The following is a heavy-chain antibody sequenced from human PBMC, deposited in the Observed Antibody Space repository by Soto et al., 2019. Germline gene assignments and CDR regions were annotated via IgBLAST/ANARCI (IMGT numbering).Heavy chain of an antibody. CDR3: TGGYCTGGTCYSGYFQH. CDR1: GFTFSGST. J-gene: IGHJ1*01. CDR2: IRSKANDYAT. Sequence: DVQLVQSGGGLVQPGGSLKLSCAASGFTFSGSTVHWVRQASGEGLQWVGRIRSKANDYATTYIASVKGRFTISRDDSRNTAYLQMSCLKTEDTAVYYCTGGYCTGGTCYSGYFQHWGQGALVTVFS. D-gene: IGHD2-15*01. V-gene: IGHV3-73*02.